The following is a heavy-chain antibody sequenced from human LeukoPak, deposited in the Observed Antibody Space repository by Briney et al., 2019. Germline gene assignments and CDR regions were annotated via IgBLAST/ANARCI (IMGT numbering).Heavy chain of an antibody. Sequence: SETLSLTCTVSGGSISSYYWSWIRQPPGKGLEWIGYISDSGSTNYNSPLESRITISLDTSKNQFSLKLTSLTAADTAVYYCARATTTYYFDSWGQGILVTVSS. CDR1: GGSISSYY. CDR2: ISDSGST. V-gene: IGHV4-59*01. J-gene: IGHJ4*02. CDR3: ARATTTYYFDS. D-gene: IGHD4-11*01.